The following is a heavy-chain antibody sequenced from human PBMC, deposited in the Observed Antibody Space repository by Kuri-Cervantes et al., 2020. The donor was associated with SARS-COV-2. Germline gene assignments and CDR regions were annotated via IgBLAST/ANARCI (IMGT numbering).Heavy chain of an antibody. CDR3: ARERGSSWYSSKAFDI. Sequence: GECLKIFCAASGFPCSSYAISSVRQAPGKGLEWVSAISGSGGSTYYADSVKGRFTISRDNAKNSLYLQMNSLRAEDTAVYYCARERGSSWYSSKAFDIWGQGTMVTVSS. D-gene: IGHD6-13*01. CDR2: ISGSGGST. J-gene: IGHJ3*02. CDR1: GFPCSSYA. V-gene: IGHV3-23*01.